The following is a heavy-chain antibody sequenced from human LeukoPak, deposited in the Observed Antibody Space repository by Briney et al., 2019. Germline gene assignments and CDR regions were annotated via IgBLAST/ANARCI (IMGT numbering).Heavy chain of an antibody. CDR3: ARGRGGGYWTAQPIDY. Sequence: PSETLSLTCTVSGGSISSYHWSWIRQPPGKGLEWIGYIYYSGSTNYNPSLKSRVTISVDTSKNQFSLKLSSVTAADTAVYYCARGRGGGYWTAQPIDYWGQGTLVTVSS. CDR1: GGSISSYH. CDR2: IYYSGST. J-gene: IGHJ4*02. V-gene: IGHV4-59*01. D-gene: IGHD1-1*01.